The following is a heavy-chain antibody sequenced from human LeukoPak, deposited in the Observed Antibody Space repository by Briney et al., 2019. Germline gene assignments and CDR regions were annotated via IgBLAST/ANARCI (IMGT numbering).Heavy chain of an antibody. CDR1: GYTLTELS. V-gene: IGHV1-24*01. CDR2: FDPEDGET. J-gene: IGHJ5*02. CDR3: ARAMSLYDSSGYSS. D-gene: IGHD3-22*01. Sequence: GASVKVSCKVSGYTLTELSMHWVRQAPGKGLEWMGGFDPEDGETIYAQKFQGRVTMTEDTSTDTAYMELSSLRSEDTAVYYCARAMSLYDSSGYSSWGQGTLVTVSS.